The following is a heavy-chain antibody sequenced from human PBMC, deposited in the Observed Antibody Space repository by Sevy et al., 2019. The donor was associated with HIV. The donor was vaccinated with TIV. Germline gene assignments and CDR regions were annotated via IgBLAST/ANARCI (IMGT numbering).Heavy chain of an antibody. CDR2: ISYDGSNK. CDR1: GFTFSSYA. Sequence: GGSLRLSCAASGFTFSSYAMHWVRQAPGKGLEWVAVISYDGSNKYYADSVEGRFTISRDNSKNTLYLQMNSLRAEDTAVYYCARGVGATGAGYSSDAFDIWGQGTMVTVSS. D-gene: IGHD1-26*01. V-gene: IGHV3-30-3*01. CDR3: ARGVGATGAGYSSDAFDI. J-gene: IGHJ3*02.